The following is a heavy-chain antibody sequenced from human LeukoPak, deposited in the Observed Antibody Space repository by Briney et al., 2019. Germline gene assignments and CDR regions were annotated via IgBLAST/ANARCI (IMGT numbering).Heavy chain of an antibody. CDR2: TSSSSSYI. V-gene: IGHV3-21*01. Sequence: PGGSLRLSCAASGFTFSSYSMNWVRQAPGKGLEWVSSTSSSSSYIYYADSVKGRFTISRDNAKNSLYLQMNSLRAEDTAVYYCASLSSGWYPPYYYGMDVWGQGTTVTVSS. CDR1: GFTFSSYS. D-gene: IGHD6-19*01. J-gene: IGHJ6*02. CDR3: ASLSSGWYPPYYYGMDV.